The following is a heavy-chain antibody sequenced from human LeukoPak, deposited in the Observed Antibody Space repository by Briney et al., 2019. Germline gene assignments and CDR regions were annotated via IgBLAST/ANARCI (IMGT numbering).Heavy chain of an antibody. CDR1: GFTFSSSW. V-gene: IGHV3-74*01. Sequence: PVGSLRLSCAASGFTFSSSWMHWVRQAPGKGLVWVSRITRDGSSTTYADSVKGRFTTSRDNAKNTLYLQMDSLRDDDTAVYYCARDPGYESWTPFWGGMDVWGNGTTVIVSS. CDR2: ITRDGSST. J-gene: IGHJ6*04. D-gene: IGHD3-16*01. CDR3: ARDPGYESWTPFWGGMDV.